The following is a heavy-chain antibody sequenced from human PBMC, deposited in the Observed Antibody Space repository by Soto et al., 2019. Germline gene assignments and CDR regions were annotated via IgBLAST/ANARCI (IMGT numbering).Heavy chain of an antibody. CDR3: AKEGLLWFGELSKRPPNWFDP. J-gene: IGHJ5*02. CDR1: GFTFSSYA. V-gene: IGHV3-23*01. Sequence: GGSLRLSCAASGFTFSSYAMSWVRQAPGKGLEWVSAISGSGGSTYYADSVKGRFTISRDNSKNTLYLQMNSLRAEDTAVYYCAKEGLLWFGELSKRPPNWFDPWGQGTLVTVSS. D-gene: IGHD3-10*01. CDR2: ISGSGGST.